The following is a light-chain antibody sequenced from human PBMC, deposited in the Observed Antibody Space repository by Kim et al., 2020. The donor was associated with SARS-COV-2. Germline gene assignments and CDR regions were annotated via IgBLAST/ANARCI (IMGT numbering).Light chain of an antibody. J-gene: IGLJ1*01. Sequence: QSALTQPASVSGSPGQSITISCTGTSSDVGGYKYVSWYQQYPGKDPKLMIYDVSKRPSGVSNRFSGSKSGNTASLTISGLQAEDEADYYCSSYRSSGYVFGTGTKVTVL. CDR2: DVS. V-gene: IGLV2-14*03. CDR3: SSYRSSGYV. CDR1: SSDVGGYKY.